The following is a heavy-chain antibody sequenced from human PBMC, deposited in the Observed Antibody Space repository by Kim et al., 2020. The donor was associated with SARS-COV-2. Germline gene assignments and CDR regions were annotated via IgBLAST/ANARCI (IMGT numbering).Heavy chain of an antibody. CDR2: INTHTRNP. CDR3: ARASRTIPQITFGGVIAPQYYYGMAV. Sequence: ASVKVSCKASGYTFINYAMNWVRQAPGQGLEWMGWINTHTRNPTYAQGFTGRFVFSLDTSVSTAYLQIRSLKAEDTAVYFCARASRTIPQITFGGVIAPQYYYGMAVWGQGTTVTVSS. V-gene: IGHV7-4-1*02. D-gene: IGHD3-16*02. J-gene: IGHJ6*02. CDR1: GYTFINYA.